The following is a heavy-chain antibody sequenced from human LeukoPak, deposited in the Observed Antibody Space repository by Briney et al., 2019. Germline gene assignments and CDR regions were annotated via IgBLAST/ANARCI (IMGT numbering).Heavy chain of an antibody. J-gene: IGHJ4*02. CDR1: GYTFTSYY. D-gene: IGHD6-13*01. V-gene: IGHV1-46*01. Sequence: ASVKVSCKASGYTFTSYYMHWVRQAPGQGLEWMGIINPSGGSTSYAQKFQGRVTMTRDTSTSTVYMELSSLRSEDTAVYYCAREVSSWYVVDYWGQGTLVTASS. CDR3: AREVSSWYVVDY. CDR2: INPSGGST.